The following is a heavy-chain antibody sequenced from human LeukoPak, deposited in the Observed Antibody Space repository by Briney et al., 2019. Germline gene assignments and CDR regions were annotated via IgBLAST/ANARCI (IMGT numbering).Heavy chain of an antibody. V-gene: IGHV3-30*01. D-gene: IGHD1-26*01. CDR1: GFIFRSYP. Sequence: PGRSLRLSCAASGFIFRSYPMHWVRQAPGKGLEWVAVVSYDGSSENYADSVNGRFTISRDNSKNTLYLQMNSLRAKDTAVFYCARDGVGTAFDLWGQGTMVTVSS. CDR3: ARDGVGTAFDL. J-gene: IGHJ3*01. CDR2: VSYDGSSE.